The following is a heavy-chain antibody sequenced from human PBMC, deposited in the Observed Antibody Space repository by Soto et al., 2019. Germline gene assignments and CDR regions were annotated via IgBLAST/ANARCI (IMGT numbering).Heavy chain of an antibody. CDR2: IYYSGST. D-gene: IGHD3-9*01. V-gene: IGHV4-39*01. J-gene: IGHJ5*02. Sequence: SETLSLTCTVSGGSISSSSYYWGWIRQPPGKGLEWIGSIYYSGSTYYNPSLKSRVTISVDTSKNQFSLKLSSVTAADTAVYYCARQRETYYDILTGYYNWFDPWGQGTLVTVSS. CDR3: ARQRETYYDILTGYYNWFDP. CDR1: GGSISSSSYY.